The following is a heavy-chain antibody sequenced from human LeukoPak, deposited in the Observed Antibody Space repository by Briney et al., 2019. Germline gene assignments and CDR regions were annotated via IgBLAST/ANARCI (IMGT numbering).Heavy chain of an antibody. CDR3: AIAPSDYYDSSGYWGFDY. CDR2: FDPEDGET. V-gene: IGHV1-24*01. CDR1: GYTLTELS. J-gene: IGHJ4*02. D-gene: IGHD3-22*01. Sequence: ASVKVSCKVSGYTLTELSMHWVRQAPGKGLEWMGGFDPEDGETNYAQKFQGRVTMTEDTSTDTAYMELSSLRSEDTAVYYCAIAPSDYYDSSGYWGFDYWGQGTLVTVSS.